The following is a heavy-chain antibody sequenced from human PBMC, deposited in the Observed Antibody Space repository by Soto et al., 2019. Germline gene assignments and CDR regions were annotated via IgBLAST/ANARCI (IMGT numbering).Heavy chain of an antibody. D-gene: IGHD6-19*01. Sequence: GGSLRLSCAASGFTFSSYGMHWVRQAPGKGLEWVAVISYDGSNKYYADSVKGRFTISRDNSKNTLYLQMNSLRAEDTAVYYCAKDLAVAGDWDYWGQGTLVTVSS. CDR1: GFTFSSYG. V-gene: IGHV3-30*18. CDR2: ISYDGSNK. J-gene: IGHJ4*02. CDR3: AKDLAVAGDWDY.